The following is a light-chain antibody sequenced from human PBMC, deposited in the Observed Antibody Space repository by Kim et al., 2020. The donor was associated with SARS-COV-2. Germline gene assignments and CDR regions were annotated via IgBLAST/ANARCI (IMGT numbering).Light chain of an antibody. CDR2: EDN. CDR3: QSYDSSHQV. V-gene: IGLV6-57*04. Sequence: NFMLTQPHSVSASPGKTVTISCTRSSGSIASNYVQWYQQRPGSAPTTVISEDNQRPSGVPERFSGSIDSSSNSASLTISGLETEDEADYYCQSYDSSHQVFGGGTKLTVL. CDR1: SGSIASNY. J-gene: IGLJ3*02.